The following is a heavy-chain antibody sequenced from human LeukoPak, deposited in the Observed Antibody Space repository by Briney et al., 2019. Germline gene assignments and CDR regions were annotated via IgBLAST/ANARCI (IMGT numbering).Heavy chain of an antibody. CDR1: GYTLTELS. D-gene: IGHD1-26*01. CDR3: ATAGLLVGATSFDY. CDR2: FDPEDGET. Sequence: ASVKVSCKVSGYTLTELSMHWVRQAPGKGLEWMGGFDPEDGETIYAQKFQGRVTMTEDTSTDTAYMELSSLRSEDTAVYYCATAGLLVGATSFDYWGQGTLVTVSS. J-gene: IGHJ4*02. V-gene: IGHV1-24*01.